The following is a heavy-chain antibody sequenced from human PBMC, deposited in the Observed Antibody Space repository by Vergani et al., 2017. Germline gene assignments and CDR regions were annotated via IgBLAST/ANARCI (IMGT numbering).Heavy chain of an antibody. D-gene: IGHD1-20*01. J-gene: IGHJ5*02. CDR3: ARVVTAGITGTAVGNWFDP. Sequence: EVQLLESGGGLVQPGGSLRLSCAASGFTFSSYAMSWVRQAPGKGLEWVSAISGSGGRTNYADSVKGRFTISRDNAKNSLYLKMNSLRAEDTAVYYCARVVTAGITGTAVGNWFDPWGQGTLVTVSS. CDR1: GFTFSSYA. CDR2: ISGSGGRT. V-gene: IGHV3-23*01.